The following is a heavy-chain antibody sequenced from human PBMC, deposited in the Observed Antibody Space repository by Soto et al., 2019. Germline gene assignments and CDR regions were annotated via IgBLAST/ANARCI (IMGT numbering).Heavy chain of an antibody. J-gene: IGHJ2*01. Sequence: QVQLQQWGAGLLKPSETLSLTCAVYGGSFSGYYWRWIRQPPGKGLEWIGDINHSGSTNYNPSLKSRVTISVDTSNNQFSLKLSSVTAADTAVYYCARGNLKTEWCMLCKAPHFDLWGRGTLVTVSS. V-gene: IGHV4-34*01. CDR1: GGSFSGYY. D-gene: IGHD2-8*01. CDR3: ARGNLKTEWCMLCKAPHFDL. CDR2: INHSGST.